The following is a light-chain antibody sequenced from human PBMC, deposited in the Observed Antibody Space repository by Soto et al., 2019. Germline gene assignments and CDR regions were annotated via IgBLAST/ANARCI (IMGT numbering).Light chain of an antibody. CDR1: SSDVGGYNY. Sequence: QSALTQPASVSESPGQSITISCTGTSSDVGGYNYVSWYQQHPGKPPKLMIYDVSNRPSGVSNRFSGSKSGNTASLTISGLQAEDEADYYCTSYTGSSTVLFGGGTQLTVL. J-gene: IGLJ7*01. V-gene: IGLV2-14*01. CDR3: TSYTGSSTVL. CDR2: DVS.